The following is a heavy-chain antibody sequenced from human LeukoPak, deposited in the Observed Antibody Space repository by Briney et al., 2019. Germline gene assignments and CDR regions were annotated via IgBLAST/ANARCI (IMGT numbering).Heavy chain of an antibody. J-gene: IGHJ4*02. V-gene: IGHV4-34*01. CDR2: INHSGST. CDR3: ASLGYCSGGSCSEDDH. CDR1: GGSISSYY. D-gene: IGHD2-15*01. Sequence: SETLSLTCTVSGGSISSYYWSWIRQPPGKGLEWIGEINHSGSTNYNPSLKSRVTISVDTSKNQFSLKLSSVTAADTAVYYCASLGYCSGGSCSEDDHWGQGTLVTVSS.